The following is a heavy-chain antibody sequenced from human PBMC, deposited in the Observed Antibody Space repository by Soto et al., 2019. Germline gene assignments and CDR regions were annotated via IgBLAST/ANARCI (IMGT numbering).Heavy chain of an antibody. J-gene: IGHJ5*02. D-gene: IGHD3-16*02. CDR2: MNPNSGNT. Sequence: ASVKVSCKAAGYTFTSYDINWVRQATGQGLEWMGWMNPNSGNTGYAQKFQGRVTMTRNTSISTAYMELSSLRSEDTAVYYCARAAEMITFRGVIRFDPWGQGTLVTVSS. V-gene: IGHV1-8*01. CDR3: ARAAEMITFRGVIRFDP. CDR1: GYTFTSYD.